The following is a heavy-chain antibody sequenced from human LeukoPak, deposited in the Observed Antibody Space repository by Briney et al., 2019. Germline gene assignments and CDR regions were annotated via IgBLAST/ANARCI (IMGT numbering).Heavy chain of an antibody. J-gene: IGHJ4*02. Sequence: SETLSLTCAVYGGSFSGYYWSWIRQPPGKGLEWIGEINHSRSTNYNPSLKSRVTISVDTSKNQFSLKLSPVTAADTAVYYCARVYYDFWSGPVDYWGQGTLVTVSS. CDR3: ARVYYDFWSGPVDY. CDR1: GGSFSGYY. D-gene: IGHD3-3*01. CDR2: INHSRST. V-gene: IGHV4-34*01.